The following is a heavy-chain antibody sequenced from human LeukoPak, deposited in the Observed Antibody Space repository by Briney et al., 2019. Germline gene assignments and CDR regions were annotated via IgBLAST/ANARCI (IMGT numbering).Heavy chain of an antibody. CDR2: INPNSGGT. J-gene: IGHJ5*02. Sequence: ASVKVSRKASGYTFTGYYMHWVRQAPGQGLEWMGWINPNSGGTNYAQKFQGRVTMTRDTSISTAYMELSRLRSDDTAVYYCARDIVVVPAAYKTYNWFDPWGQGTLVTVSS. V-gene: IGHV1-2*02. CDR3: ARDIVVVPAAYKTYNWFDP. D-gene: IGHD2-2*01. CDR1: GYTFTGYY.